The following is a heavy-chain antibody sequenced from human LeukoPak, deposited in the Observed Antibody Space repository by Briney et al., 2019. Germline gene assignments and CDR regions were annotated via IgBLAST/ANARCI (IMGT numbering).Heavy chain of an antibody. J-gene: IGHJ4*02. CDR1: GFTFSDSN. Sequence: GGCPRLSCAASGFTFSDSNMSWIRPAQWKGLEWVSYISSSGSTIYYTDSVKGRFTISRDDAKNSLYLQMNSLRAEDTAVYYCARDARDSGSYWGQGTLVTVSS. D-gene: IGHD1-26*01. CDR2: ISSSGSTI. CDR3: ARDARDSGSY. V-gene: IGHV3-11*01.